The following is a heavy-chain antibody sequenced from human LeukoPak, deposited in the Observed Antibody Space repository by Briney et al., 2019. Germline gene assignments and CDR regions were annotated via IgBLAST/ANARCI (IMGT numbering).Heavy chain of an antibody. CDR1: GFTFSSDA. J-gene: IGHJ4*02. D-gene: IGHD5-18*01. Sequence: PGGSLRLSCAASGFTFSSDAMSWVRQAPGKGLEWVSAIVGSGGITYYADSVKGRFTISRDNSKNTLYLQMNSLRAEDRAVYYCAKAGYSYDHWGQGTLVTVSS. V-gene: IGHV3-23*01. CDR2: IVGSGGIT. CDR3: AKAGYSYDH.